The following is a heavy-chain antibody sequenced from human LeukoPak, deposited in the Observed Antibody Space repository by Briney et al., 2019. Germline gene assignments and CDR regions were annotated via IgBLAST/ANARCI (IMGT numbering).Heavy chain of an antibody. CDR1: GGTFSSYA. J-gene: IGHJ6*02. D-gene: IGHD3-22*01. CDR2: IIPIFGTA. V-gene: IGHV1-69*13. Sequence: AASVKVSCKASGGTFSSYAISWVRQAPGQGLEWMGGIIPIFGTANYAQKFQGRVTITADESTSTAYMELSSLRSEDTAVYYCARERDDSSGYYPRGYYYHGMDVWGQGTTVTVSS. CDR3: ARERDDSSGYYPRGYYYHGMDV.